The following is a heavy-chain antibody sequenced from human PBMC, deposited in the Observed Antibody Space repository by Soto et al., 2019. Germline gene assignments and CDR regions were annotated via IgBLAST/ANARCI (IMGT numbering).Heavy chain of an antibody. V-gene: IGHV5-51*01. CDR1: GFTFTNFC. CDR3: ARGNLAYYFDY. CDR2: IYPGDSDT. D-gene: IGHD5-12*01. J-gene: IGHJ4*02. Sequence: AEALKISCNGSGFTFTNFCIGWVRQMPGKGLEWIGIIYPGDSDTRYSPSFQGQVTISADKSVRTAYLQWRNLNASDTAMYYCARGNLAYYFDYWGQGTLVTVSS.